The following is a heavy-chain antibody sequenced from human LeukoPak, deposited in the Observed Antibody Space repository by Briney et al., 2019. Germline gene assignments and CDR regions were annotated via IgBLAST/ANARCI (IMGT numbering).Heavy chain of an antibody. CDR3: ARESVDTPMVGPYFDY. CDR1: GGSISSYY. Sequence: SETLSLTCTVSGGSISSYYWSWIRQPPGKGLEWIGYIYYSGSTNYNPSLKSRVTISVDTSKNQFSLKLSSVTAADTAVYYCARESVDTPMVGPYFDYWGQGTLVTVSS. D-gene: IGHD5-18*01. CDR2: IYYSGST. J-gene: IGHJ4*02. V-gene: IGHV4-59*01.